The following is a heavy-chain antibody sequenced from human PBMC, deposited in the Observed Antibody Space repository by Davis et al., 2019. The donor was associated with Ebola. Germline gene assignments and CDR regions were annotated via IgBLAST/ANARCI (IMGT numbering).Heavy chain of an antibody. CDR2: IKEDGSEK. CDR1: GFIFSDYW. CDR3: ARGPPRRSWFDQ. V-gene: IGHV3-7*01. Sequence: PGGFLRLSCAASGFIFSDYWMSWVRQAPGKGLEWVANIKEDGSEKYYVDSVKGRFTISRDNAKNSLYLEMNSLRAEDTAVYYCARGPPRRSWFDQWGQGALVTVSS. J-gene: IGHJ5*02.